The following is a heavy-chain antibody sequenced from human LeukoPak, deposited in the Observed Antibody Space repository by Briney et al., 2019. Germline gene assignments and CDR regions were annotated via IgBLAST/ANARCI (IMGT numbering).Heavy chain of an antibody. D-gene: IGHD6-19*01. CDR2: INPNSGGT. J-gene: IGHJ5*02. V-gene: IGHV1-2*02. Sequence: ASVKVSCKASGYTFTGYYMHWVRQAPGQGLEWMGWINPNSGGTNYAQKFQGRVTMTRDTSISTAYMELSRLRSDDTAVYYCARVGVLVAGRISGFDPWGQGTLVTVSS. CDR3: ARVGVLVAGRISGFDP. CDR1: GYTFTGYY.